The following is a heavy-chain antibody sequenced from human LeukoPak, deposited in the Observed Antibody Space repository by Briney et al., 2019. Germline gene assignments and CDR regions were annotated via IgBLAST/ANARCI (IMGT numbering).Heavy chain of an antibody. CDR1: GGTFSSYA. CDR2: IIPIFGTA. J-gene: IGHJ3*02. Sequence: SVKVSCKASGGTFSSYAISWVRQAPGQGLEWMGGIIPIFGTANYAQKFQGRVTITTDESTSTAYMELSSLRSEDTAVYYCARPCDSSGSDAFDIWGQGTMVTVSS. CDR3: ARPCDSSGSDAFDI. V-gene: IGHV1-69*05. D-gene: IGHD3-22*01.